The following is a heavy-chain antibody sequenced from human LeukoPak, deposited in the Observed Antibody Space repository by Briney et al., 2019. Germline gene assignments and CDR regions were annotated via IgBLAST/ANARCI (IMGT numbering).Heavy chain of an antibody. J-gene: IGHJ3*02. V-gene: IGHV3-74*01. Sequence: GGSLRLSCAASGFTFSAYWMHWVRQAPGKGLVWVSRINSDGSSRTYADSVKGRFTISRDNSKNTVYLQMNSLRTEDTSVYYCARGIQPPKYYGSGSDTFDIWGQGTMVTVSS. CDR1: GFTFSAYW. CDR3: ARGIQPPKYYGSGSDTFDI. CDR2: INSDGSSR. D-gene: IGHD3-10*01.